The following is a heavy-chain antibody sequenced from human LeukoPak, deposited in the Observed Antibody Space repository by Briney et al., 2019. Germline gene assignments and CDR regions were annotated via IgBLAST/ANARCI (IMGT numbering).Heavy chain of an antibody. Sequence: PSEALSVTCTVPGGSISSSSDYWGWIRQPPRNGRGWIGSIYYSGSTYYNTSLKSRVTISVDTSKNQFSLKLSSVTAADTAVYYCARLLWFGELSYLDVWGKGTTVTVSS. V-gene: IGHV4-39*01. CDR3: ARLLWFGELSYLDV. CDR2: IYYSGST. CDR1: GGSISSSSDY. D-gene: IGHD3-10*01. J-gene: IGHJ6*03.